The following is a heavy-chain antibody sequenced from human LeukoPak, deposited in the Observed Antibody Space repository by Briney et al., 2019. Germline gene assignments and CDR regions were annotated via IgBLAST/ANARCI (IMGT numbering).Heavy chain of an antibody. D-gene: IGHD3-3*01. CDR1: GFTFSSYA. Sequence: GGSLRLSCAASGFTFSSYAMNWVRQAPGKGLEWVSGISGTGGRTYYGDSVRGRFTISRDRSKNRLYLQMNSLRGDDTAVYYCAKGAGITIFGGGMDVWGQGTTVTVSS. J-gene: IGHJ6*02. CDR3: AKGAGITIFGGGMDV. CDR2: ISGTGGRT. V-gene: IGHV3-23*01.